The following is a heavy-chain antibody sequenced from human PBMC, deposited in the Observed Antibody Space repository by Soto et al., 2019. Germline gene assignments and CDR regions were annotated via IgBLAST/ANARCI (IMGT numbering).Heavy chain of an antibody. Sequence: GGSLRLSCAASGFTFNNYGMHWVRQAPGKGLEWVAIIWHDGNNKYYADSVRGRFIISRDNSKNTLYLQMNSLKTEDTAVYYCTDDLYYDFWSGYYPYYYYSMDVWGQGTTVTVSS. CDR3: TDDLYYDFWSGYYPYYYYSMDV. D-gene: IGHD3-3*01. CDR1: GFTFNNYG. J-gene: IGHJ6*02. CDR2: IWHDGNNK. V-gene: IGHV3-33*01.